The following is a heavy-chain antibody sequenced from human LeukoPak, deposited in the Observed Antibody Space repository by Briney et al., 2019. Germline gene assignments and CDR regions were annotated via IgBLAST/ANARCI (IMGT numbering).Heavy chain of an antibody. CDR2: ISSSGSTI. Sequence: GGSLRLSCAASGFTFSSYEMNWVRQAPGKGLEWVSYISSSGSTIYYADSVKGRFTISRDNAKNSLYLQMNSLRAEDTALYYCARGSSYLWFGELFPYYYYYYVDVWGKGTTVTVSS. J-gene: IGHJ6*03. V-gene: IGHV3-48*03. D-gene: IGHD3-10*01. CDR1: GFTFSSYE. CDR3: ARGSSYLWFGELFPYYYYYYVDV.